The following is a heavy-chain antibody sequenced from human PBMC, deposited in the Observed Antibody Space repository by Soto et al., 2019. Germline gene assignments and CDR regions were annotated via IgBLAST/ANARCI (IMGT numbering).Heavy chain of an antibody. CDR2: INAGNGNT. V-gene: IGHV1-3*01. D-gene: IGHD3-16*02. Sequence: ASVKVSCKASGYTFTSYAMHWVRQAPGQRLEWMGWINAGNGNTKYSQKFQGRVTITRDTSASTAYMELSSLRSEDTAVYYCAIAYYDYVWGSYRHWDYWGQGTLVTVSS. J-gene: IGHJ4*02. CDR1: GYTFTSYA. CDR3: AIAYYDYVWGSYRHWDY.